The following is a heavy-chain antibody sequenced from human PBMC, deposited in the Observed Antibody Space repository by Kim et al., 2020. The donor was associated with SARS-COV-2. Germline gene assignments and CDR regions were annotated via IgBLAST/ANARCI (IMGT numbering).Heavy chain of an antibody. Sequence: ASVKVSCKASGYSFITYDIMWVRQATGHGLEWMGWMNPSNGNTGYSRKFQGRVTMTRTSSMTTAYMELSSLTYEDTVVYYCARAGLGGRSTEWFFYYGLDVWGQGTTVTVSS. D-gene: IGHD3-10*01. CDR1: GYSFITYD. J-gene: IGHJ6*02. CDR2: MNPSNGNT. V-gene: IGHV1-8*01. CDR3: ARAGLGGRSTEWFFYYGLDV.